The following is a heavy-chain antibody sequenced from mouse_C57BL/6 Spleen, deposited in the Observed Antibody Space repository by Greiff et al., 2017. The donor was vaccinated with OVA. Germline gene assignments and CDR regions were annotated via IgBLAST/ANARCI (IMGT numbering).Heavy chain of an antibody. CDR1: GYTFTSYW. V-gene: IGHV1-53*01. Sequence: VQLQQPGTELVKPGASVKLSCKASGYTFTSYWMHWVKQRPGQGLEWIGNINPSNGGTNYNEKSKSKATLTVDISSSTAYMQLSGLTSEDSAVDCCARGELGLAYWGQGTLVTVSA. J-gene: IGHJ3*01. CDR3: ARGELGLAY. CDR2: INPSNGGT. D-gene: IGHD4-1*01.